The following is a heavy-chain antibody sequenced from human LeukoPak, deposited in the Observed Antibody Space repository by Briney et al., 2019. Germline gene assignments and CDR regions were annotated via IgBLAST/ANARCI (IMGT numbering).Heavy chain of an antibody. J-gene: IGHJ6*03. CDR2: IYHSGST. Sequence: PSETLSLTCTVSGYSISSGYYWGWIRQPPGKGLEWIGSIYHSGSTYSNPSLKSRVSMSVDTSKNQFSLKLSSVTAADTAVYYCARDGANSYSYMDVWGKGTTVTVSS. CDR3: ARDGANSYSYMDV. D-gene: IGHD3-16*01. V-gene: IGHV4-38-2*02. CDR1: GYSISSGYY.